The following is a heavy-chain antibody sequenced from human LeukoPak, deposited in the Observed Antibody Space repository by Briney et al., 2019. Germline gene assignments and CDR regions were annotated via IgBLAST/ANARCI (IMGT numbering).Heavy chain of an antibody. Sequence: GTSVKVSCKASGFTFSRSAMQWVRQARGQRREWIGWIVVGSGNTNYAQKFKERVTITRDMSTSTAYMELRSLRSEDTAVYYCSAGRVGNGAFDIWGQGTMVTVSS. J-gene: IGHJ3*02. CDR3: SAGRVGNGAFDI. V-gene: IGHV1-58*02. CDR2: IVVGSGNT. CDR1: GFTFSRSA.